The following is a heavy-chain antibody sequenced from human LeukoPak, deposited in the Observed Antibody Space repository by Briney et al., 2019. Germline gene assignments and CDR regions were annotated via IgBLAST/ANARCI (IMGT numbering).Heavy chain of an antibody. Sequence: GGSLRLSCAASGFTFSTYAMHWVRQAPGKGLEWVVVISYDGRSKYYTDSVKGRFTISRDNSKNTLYLEMNSLRAEDTAVYYCASSRNSAWHNFDYWGQGTLVIVPS. D-gene: IGHD6-19*01. CDR3: ASSRNSAWHNFDY. V-gene: IGHV3-30*04. J-gene: IGHJ4*02. CDR1: GFTFSTYA. CDR2: ISYDGRSK.